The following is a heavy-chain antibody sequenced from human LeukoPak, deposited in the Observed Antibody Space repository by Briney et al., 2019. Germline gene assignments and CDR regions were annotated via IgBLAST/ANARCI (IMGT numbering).Heavy chain of an antibody. J-gene: IGHJ4*02. V-gene: IGHV3-21*01. CDR3: AGGSSWYLDY. CDR2: ISSSSSYI. D-gene: IGHD6-13*01. Sequence: GGSLRLSCAASGFTFSSYSMNWVPHAPGKGLEWVSSISSSSSYIYYADSVKGRFTISRDNAKNSLYLQMNSLRAEDTAVYYCAGGSSWYLDYWGQGTLVTVSS. CDR1: GFTFSSYS.